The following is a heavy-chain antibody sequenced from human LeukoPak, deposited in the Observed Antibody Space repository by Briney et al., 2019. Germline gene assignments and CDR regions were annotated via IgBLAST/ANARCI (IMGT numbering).Heavy chain of an antibody. CDR2: IYSGGST. CDR3: ARERGSRSSDAFDI. Sequence: GGSLRLSCAASGFTVSSNYMSWVRHAPGKGLEWASVIYSGGSTYYADSVKGRFTISRDNSKNTLYLQMNSLRAEDTAVYYCARERGSRSSDAFDIWGQGTMVTVSS. J-gene: IGHJ3*02. CDR1: GFTVSSNY. D-gene: IGHD6-6*01. V-gene: IGHV3-53*01.